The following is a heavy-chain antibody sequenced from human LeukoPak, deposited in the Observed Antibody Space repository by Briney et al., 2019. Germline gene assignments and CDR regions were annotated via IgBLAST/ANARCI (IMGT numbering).Heavy chain of an antibody. CDR3: ARGKYNSFDN. CDR2: TYYRSKWSF. Sequence: SQTLSLTCAISGDSIFTNNVAWNWIRQSPSRGLEWLGRTYYRSKWSFDYAVSVKSRITINADTSKNQFSLQLSSVTPEDTAVYYCARGKYNSFDNWGQGSLVTVSS. CDR1: GDSIFTNNVA. V-gene: IGHV6-1*01. D-gene: IGHD6-6*01. J-gene: IGHJ4*02.